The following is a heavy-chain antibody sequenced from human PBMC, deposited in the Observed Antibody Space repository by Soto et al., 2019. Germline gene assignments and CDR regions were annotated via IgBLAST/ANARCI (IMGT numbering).Heavy chain of an antibody. V-gene: IGHV4-59*01. Sequence: QVQLQESGPGLVKPSDTLSLTCTVSGASITTYYWSWIRQPPGKGLEWIGYISYSGSTDYNPSLNSRVTISFAASNTQISLQVRSATAADAAVYYCARDLKEYCSDGKCNWFDPWGQGTLVTVSS. J-gene: IGHJ5*02. D-gene: IGHD2-15*01. CDR3: ARDLKEYCSDGKCNWFDP. CDR2: ISYSGST. CDR1: GASITTYY.